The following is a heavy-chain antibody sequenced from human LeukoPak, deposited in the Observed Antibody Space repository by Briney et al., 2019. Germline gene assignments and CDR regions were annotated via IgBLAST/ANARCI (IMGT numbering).Heavy chain of an antibody. Sequence: GGSLRLSCAASGFDFNIYSMNWVRQAPGKGLEWIAYITGDSKTIHYADSVKGRFTISRDNAEKSVFLQMSSLRAEDTAVYYCARDRGYYPFLHDAFDIWGQGTMVTVSS. CDR3: ARDRGYYPFLHDAFDI. V-gene: IGHV3-48*01. J-gene: IGHJ3*02. CDR1: GFDFNIYS. D-gene: IGHD3-22*01. CDR2: ITGDSKTI.